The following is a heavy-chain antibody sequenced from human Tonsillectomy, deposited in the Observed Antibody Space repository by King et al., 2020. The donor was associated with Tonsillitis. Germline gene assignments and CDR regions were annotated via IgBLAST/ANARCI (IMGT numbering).Heavy chain of an antibody. D-gene: IGHD3-10*01. J-gene: IGHJ4*02. V-gene: IGHV4-31*03. CDR3: AGAIYGSGSYTYYFDY. Sequence: VQLQESGPGLVKPSQTLSLTCTVSGGSISSGGYYWSWIRQHPGKGLEWIGYIYYSGSAYYNPSLKSRVTISVDTSKNQFSLNLSSVTAPDTAGYYCAGAIYGSGSYTYYFDYWGQGTLVTDSS. CDR1: GGSISSGGYY. CDR2: IYYSGSA.